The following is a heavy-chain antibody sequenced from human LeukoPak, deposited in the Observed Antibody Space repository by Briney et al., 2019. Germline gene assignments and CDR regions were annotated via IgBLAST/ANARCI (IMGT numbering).Heavy chain of an antibody. CDR1: GGSLSSSSYY. J-gene: IGHJ4*02. V-gene: IGHV4-39*01. CDR2: VYYSGST. Sequence: PSETLSLTCTVSGGSLSSSSYYWAWIRQPPGEGLEWIGGVYYSGSTYYNPSLKSRLTISVDTSKKQFSLKLSSVTAADTAVYYCARLHFPITTIYYFDYWGQGTLVTVSS. D-gene: IGHD5-12*01. CDR3: ARLHFPITTIYYFDY.